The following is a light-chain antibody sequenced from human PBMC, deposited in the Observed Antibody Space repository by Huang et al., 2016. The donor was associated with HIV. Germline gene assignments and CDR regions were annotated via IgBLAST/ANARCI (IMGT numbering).Light chain of an antibody. CDR2: KAS. J-gene: IGKJ1*01. CDR1: QSLSSW. CDR3: QQYNSYSWT. V-gene: IGKV1-5*03. Sequence: DIQMTQSPSALSASVGDRVTITCRASQSLSSWLAWYQQKPGKAPKLLIYKASSLESGVPSRFSGGGSGTEFTLTISSLQPDDFATYYCQQYNSYSWTFGQGTKVEIK.